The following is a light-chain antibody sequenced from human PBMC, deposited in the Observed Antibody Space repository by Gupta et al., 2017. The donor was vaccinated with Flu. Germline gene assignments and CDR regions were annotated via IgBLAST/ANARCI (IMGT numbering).Light chain of an antibody. CDR3: HKYYELTRS. CDR2: CAA. V-gene: IGKV4-1*01. Sequence: IVMPQSPDSLAVSLVERATLNCKSSQSVLYDSNKKNYLCWYQQKPGQQPQVLMFCAATRESGGTDRCCGGGSGTDYFTPISSLKPEDVAVDYCHKYYELTRSFGPGTKVDIK. J-gene: IGKJ3*01. CDR1: QSVLYDSNKKNY.